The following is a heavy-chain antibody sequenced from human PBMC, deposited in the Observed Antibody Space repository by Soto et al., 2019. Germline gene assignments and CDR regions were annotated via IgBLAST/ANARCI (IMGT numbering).Heavy chain of an antibody. CDR3: VRLGDS. Sequence: PSETLSLTCTVSGASISIDEYNWGWIRQPPGKGREGIGRVKSSGTYYNPSLRRRITVHVDTANNQPSLDLRSATAADTATYSCVRLGDSRGQGALVTVLL. D-gene: IGHD3-10*01. V-gene: IGHV4-39*01. J-gene: IGHJ4*02. CDR1: GASISIDEYN. CDR2: VKSSGT.